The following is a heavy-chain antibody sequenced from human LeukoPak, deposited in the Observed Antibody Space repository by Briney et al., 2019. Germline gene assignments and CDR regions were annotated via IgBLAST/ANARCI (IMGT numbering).Heavy chain of an antibody. D-gene: IGHD3-9*01. CDR1: GGSFSGYY. V-gene: IGHV4-34*01. CDR2: INHSGST. J-gene: IGHJ5*02. Sequence: SETLSLTCAVYGGSFSGYYWSWIRQPPGKGLEWIGEINHSGSTNYNPSLKSRVTISVDTSKNQFSLKLSSVTAADTAVYYCAISTHYDILTGYYRGRWFDPWGQGTLVTVSS. CDR3: AISTHYDILTGYYRGRWFDP.